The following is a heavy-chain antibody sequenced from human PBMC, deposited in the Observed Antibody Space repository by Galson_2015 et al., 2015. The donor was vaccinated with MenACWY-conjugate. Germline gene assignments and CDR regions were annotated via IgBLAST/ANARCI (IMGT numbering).Heavy chain of an antibody. CDR3: ARDNNWPFDS. CDR1: GFTFNNYW. Sequence: SLRLSCAASGFTFNNYWMHWVRQPPGKGLEWISYIKADGSFSNYADPVKGRFTISTDNAKNMVYLQMDGLGDEDTAVYFCARDNNWPFDSWGQGTLVTVSS. D-gene: IGHD1-1*01. V-gene: IGHV3-74*01. J-gene: IGHJ4*02. CDR2: IKADGSFS.